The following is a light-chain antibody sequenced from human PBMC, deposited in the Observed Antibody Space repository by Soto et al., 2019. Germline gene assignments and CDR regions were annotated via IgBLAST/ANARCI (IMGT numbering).Light chain of an antibody. J-gene: IGKJ1*01. CDR3: QQYYSDSVGT. Sequence: EIVLSQYPATLSLSPGERATLSCRASESVSIYVAWYQQRPGQAPRLLIYDASNRATGIPARFSGSGSGTDFTLTISCLQSEDFATYYCQQYYSDSVGTFGQGTKVDIK. CDR1: ESVSIY. V-gene: IGKV3-11*01. CDR2: DAS.